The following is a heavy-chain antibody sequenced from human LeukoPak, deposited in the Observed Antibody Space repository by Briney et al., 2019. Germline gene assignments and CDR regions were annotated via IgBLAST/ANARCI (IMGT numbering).Heavy chain of an antibody. J-gene: IGHJ4*02. CDR1: GXTFSRYS. CDR3: ARTWLSSGFLFDH. D-gene: IGHD3-22*01. CDR2: ISSSSSSV. Sequence: GGSLRLSCAVSGXTFSRYSMNCVRQAPVKGLECVSYISSSSSSVYYADSVEGRFTISRDNAKNSLFLQMNSLRDEDTAVYYCARTWLSSGFLFDHWGQGTLVTVSS. V-gene: IGHV3-48*02.